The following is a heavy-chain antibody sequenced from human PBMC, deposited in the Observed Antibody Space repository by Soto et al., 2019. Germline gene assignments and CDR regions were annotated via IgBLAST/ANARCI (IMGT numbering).Heavy chain of an antibody. J-gene: IGHJ4*01. CDR2: IDGSGTTK. D-gene: IGHD6-19*01. Sequence: EVQLLESGGGLVQPGGSLRLSCGVSGFTFNDFEMNWVRQAPGKGLEWLAYIDGSGTTKKYADSVRGRFTISRDNPNNSLFLQMSSLSAADTAIYYFARGVWLFNYWGHGTMVSVSS. CDR1: GFTFNDFE. CDR3: ARGVWLFNY. V-gene: IGHV3-48*03.